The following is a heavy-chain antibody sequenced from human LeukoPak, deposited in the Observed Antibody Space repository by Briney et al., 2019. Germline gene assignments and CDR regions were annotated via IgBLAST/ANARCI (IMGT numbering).Heavy chain of an antibody. D-gene: IGHD5-24*01. Sequence: ASVTVSCKASVYTFSAYYIHWVRHAPGQGLEWMGWINPNSGGTNYAPKFQGRVTMTGDKSISTAYMELSRLTSDDTAVYYCARDKDGYNYVPYYWGQGILVTVSS. CDR1: VYTFSAYY. J-gene: IGHJ4*02. V-gene: IGHV1-2*02. CDR2: INPNSGGT. CDR3: ARDKDGYNYVPYY.